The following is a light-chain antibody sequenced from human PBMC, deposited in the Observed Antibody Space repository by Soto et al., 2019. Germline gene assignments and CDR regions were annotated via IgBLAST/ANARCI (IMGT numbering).Light chain of an antibody. J-gene: IGKJ1*01. Sequence: DIQMTQSPSTLSASVGDRVTITCRASQSISSWLAWYQQKPGKVPRLLMYDASTLESGVPSRFSGSGSATEFTVSIISVQPDDFATYYCQQYNNYAGTFGQGTKVEIK. V-gene: IGKV1-5*01. CDR2: DAS. CDR3: QQYNNYAGT. CDR1: QSISSW.